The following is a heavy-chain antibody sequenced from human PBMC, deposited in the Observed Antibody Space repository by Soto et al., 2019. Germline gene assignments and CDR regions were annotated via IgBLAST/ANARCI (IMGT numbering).Heavy chain of an antibody. D-gene: IGHD3-9*01. Sequence: QVQLVQSGAEVKKPGSSLKVSCKASGGSLRNYGTGWVRQAPGQGLEGMGGIIPVFGTANYAQKFQGRVTITADESTSIVYMDVTSLRSEDTAVYYCARGDATKIVVTTYYAMDVWGQGTTVTVSS. CDR2: IIPVFGTA. CDR3: ARGDATKIVVTTYYAMDV. V-gene: IGHV1-69*12. J-gene: IGHJ6*02. CDR1: GGSLRNYG.